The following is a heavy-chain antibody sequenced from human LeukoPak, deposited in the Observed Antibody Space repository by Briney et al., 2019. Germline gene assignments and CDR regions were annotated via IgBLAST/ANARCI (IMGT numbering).Heavy chain of an antibody. CDR2: IYYRGST. CDR1: GGSISSSSYY. V-gene: IGHV4-39*01. D-gene: IGHD3-10*01. Sequence: SETLSLTCTVSGGSISSSSYYWGWIRQPPGKGLEWIGSIYYRGSTYYNPSLKSRVTISLDTSKDQFSLKLSSVTAADTAVYYCASKVWLTHGSGSYSFDYWGQGTLVTVSS. CDR3: ASKVWLTHGSGSYSFDY. J-gene: IGHJ4*02.